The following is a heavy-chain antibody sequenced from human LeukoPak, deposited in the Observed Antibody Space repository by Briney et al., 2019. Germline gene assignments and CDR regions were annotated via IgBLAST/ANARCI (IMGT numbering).Heavy chain of an antibody. CDR1: GFTFSIYA. D-gene: IGHD6-13*01. CDR3: VKDMMEPGIAAAGTYDY. J-gene: IGHJ4*02. V-gene: IGHV3-23*01. Sequence: GGSLRLSCAASGFTFSIYAMNWVRQAPGKGLEWVSVIVGNGGGIHYAASVQGRFTISRDNSKNTLYLQMNSLRVEDTAVYYCVKDMMEPGIAAAGTYDYWGQGTLVTVSS. CDR2: IVGNGGGI.